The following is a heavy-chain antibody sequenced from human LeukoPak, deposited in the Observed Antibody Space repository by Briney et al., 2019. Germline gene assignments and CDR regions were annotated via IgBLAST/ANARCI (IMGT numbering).Heavy chain of an antibody. J-gene: IGHJ4*02. Sequence: SETLSLTCAVYGGSFSGYYWSWIRQPPGKGLEWIGEINHSGSTNYNPSLKSRVTISVDTSKNQFSLKLSSVTAADTAVYYCARGTRPFDYWGQGTLVTVSP. CDR1: GGSFSGYY. CDR3: ARGTRPFDY. CDR2: INHSGST. V-gene: IGHV4-34*01.